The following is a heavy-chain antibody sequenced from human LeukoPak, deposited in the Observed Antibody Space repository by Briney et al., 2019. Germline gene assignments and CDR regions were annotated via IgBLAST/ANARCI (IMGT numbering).Heavy chain of an antibody. Sequence: GASVKVSCKASGYTFTGYYMHWVRQAPGQGLEWMGWINPNSGGTNYAQKFQGRVTMTRDTSISTAYMELSRLRSDDTAVYYCARDSRGYCGGDCPFNYWGQGTLVTVSS. V-gene: IGHV1-2*02. CDR1: GYTFTGYY. J-gene: IGHJ4*02. D-gene: IGHD2-21*02. CDR3: ARDSRGYCGGDCPFNY. CDR2: INPNSGGT.